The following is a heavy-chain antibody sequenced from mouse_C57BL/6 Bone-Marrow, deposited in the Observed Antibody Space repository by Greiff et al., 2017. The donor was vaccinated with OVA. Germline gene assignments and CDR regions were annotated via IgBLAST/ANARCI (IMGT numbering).Heavy chain of an antibody. J-gene: IGHJ3*01. D-gene: IGHD2-3*01. CDR3: AGDEDEAIYDGYPTWFAY. CDR1: GYTFTEYT. Sequence: VQLQQSGAELVKPGASVKLSCKASGYTFTEYTIHWVKQRSGRGLEWIGWFYPGSGSIKYNAKFKDKATLTADKSSSTVYMERRRFTSEDSVVYFCAGDEDEAIYDGYPTWFAYWGQGTLVTVSA. V-gene: IGHV1-62-2*01. CDR2: FYPGSGSI.